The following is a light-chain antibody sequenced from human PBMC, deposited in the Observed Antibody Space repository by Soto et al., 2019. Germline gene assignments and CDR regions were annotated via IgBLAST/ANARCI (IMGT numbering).Light chain of an antibody. CDR3: QQSYSSPPT. CDR2: AAS. Sequence: DIQMTQSPSSLSASVGDRVTITCRASQSISSNLNWYQQKPGKAPKLLIFAASSLQSGVPSRFSGSRSGPDFTLTISSLQPEDFATYYCQQSYSSPPTFGQGTKVDNK. J-gene: IGKJ1*01. V-gene: IGKV1-39*01. CDR1: QSISSN.